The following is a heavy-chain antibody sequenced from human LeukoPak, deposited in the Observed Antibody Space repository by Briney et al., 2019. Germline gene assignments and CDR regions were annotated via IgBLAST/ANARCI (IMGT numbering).Heavy chain of an antibody. J-gene: IGHJ5*02. Sequence: GGSLRLSCAASGFTFSSYGMHWVRQAPGKGLEWVAVIWYDGSNKYYADSVKGRFTISRDNPKNTLYLQMNSLRAEDTAVYYCARDSRSYYDILTGYYLYWFDPWGQGTLVTVSS. CDR1: GFTFSSYG. V-gene: IGHV3-33*01. D-gene: IGHD3-9*01. CDR3: ARDSRSYYDILTGYYLYWFDP. CDR2: IWYDGSNK.